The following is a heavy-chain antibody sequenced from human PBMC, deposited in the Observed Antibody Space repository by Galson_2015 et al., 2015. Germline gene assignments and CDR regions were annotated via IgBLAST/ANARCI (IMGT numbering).Heavy chain of an antibody. J-gene: IGHJ4*02. CDR1: GFTFSSYA. CDR2: ISGSGGST. CDR3: AKDMEAGARAFDY. Sequence: SMRISCAASGFTFSSYAMSWVRQAPGKGLEWVSAISGSGGSTYYADSVKGRFTISRDNSKNTLYLQMNSLRAEDTAVYYCAKDMEAGARAFDYWCQGTLVTVSS. V-gene: IGHV3-23*01. D-gene: IGHD6-13*01.